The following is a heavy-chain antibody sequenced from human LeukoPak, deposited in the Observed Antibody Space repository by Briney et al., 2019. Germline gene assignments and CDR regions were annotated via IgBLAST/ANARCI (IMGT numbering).Heavy chain of an antibody. D-gene: IGHD3-10*01. V-gene: IGHV4-34*01. CDR3: ARVLGGVTMVRGPYPMVDY. J-gene: IGHJ4*02. Sequence: SETLSLTCAVYGGSFSGYYWSWIRQPPGKGLEWIGEINHSRSTNYNPSLKSRVTISVDTSKNQFSLKLSSVTAADTAVYYCARVLGGVTMVRGPYPMVDYWGQGTLVTVSS. CDR2: INHSRST. CDR1: GGSFSGYY.